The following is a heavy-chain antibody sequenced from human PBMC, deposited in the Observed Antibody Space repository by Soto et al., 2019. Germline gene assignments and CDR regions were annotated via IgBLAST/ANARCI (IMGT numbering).Heavy chain of an antibody. CDR2: ISHSGNT. V-gene: IGHV4-34*01. J-gene: IGHJ4*02. Sequence: PSETLSLTCAVSGGSLSDYYWSWIRQPPGKGLEWIGEISHSGNTNYNPSLKSRALISVDASKNQFSLRLSSVTAADTAVYYCARGGLGYCTSSTCYPFDYWGQRTMVTVYS. CDR3: ARGGLGYCTSSTCYPFDY. CDR1: GGSLSDYY. D-gene: IGHD2-2*01.